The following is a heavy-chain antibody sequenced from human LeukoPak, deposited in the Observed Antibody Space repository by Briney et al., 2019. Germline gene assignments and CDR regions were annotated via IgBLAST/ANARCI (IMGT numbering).Heavy chain of an antibody. D-gene: IGHD3-10*01. V-gene: IGHV1-46*01. CDR3: ARDWGVISTKNVFDM. CDR1: GYTFTDYY. Sequence: GASVKVSCKASGYTFTDYYIHWVRQAPGQGLEWLGGINPIDGNTRYAQEFQDRVTMTRDTSISTAYMELSRLTSDDTAVYYCARDWGVISTKNVFDMWGQGTMVTVSS. CDR2: INPIDGNT. J-gene: IGHJ3*02.